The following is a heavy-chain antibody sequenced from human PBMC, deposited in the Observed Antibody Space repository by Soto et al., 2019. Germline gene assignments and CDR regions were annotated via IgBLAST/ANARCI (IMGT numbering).Heavy chain of an antibody. CDR2: ISAYNGNT. J-gene: IGHJ3*02. D-gene: IGHD3-22*01. Sequence: RASVKVSCKASGYTFTSYGISWVRQAPGQGLEWMGWISAYNGNTNYAQKLQGRVTMTTDTSTSTAYMELRSLRSDDTAVYYCARDHFNCYYDSSGYCAFDIWGQGTMVTVSS. CDR3: ARDHFNCYYDSSGYCAFDI. CDR1: GYTFTSYG. V-gene: IGHV1-18*04.